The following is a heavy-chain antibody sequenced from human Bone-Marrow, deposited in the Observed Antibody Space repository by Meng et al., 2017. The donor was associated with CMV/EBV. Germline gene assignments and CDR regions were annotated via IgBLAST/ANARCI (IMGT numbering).Heavy chain of an antibody. V-gene: IGHV4-39*07. CDR3: ARDGGGYSSSYNNWFDP. J-gene: IGHJ5*02. Sequence: GSLRLSCTVSGGSISSSNYYWGWIRQPPGKGLEWIGSIYYSGSTYYNPSLKSRVTISVDTSKNQFSLKLSSVTAADTAVYYCARDGGGYSSSYNNWFDPWGQGTLVTVSS. D-gene: IGHD6-13*01. CDR2: IYYSGST. CDR1: GGSISSSNYY.